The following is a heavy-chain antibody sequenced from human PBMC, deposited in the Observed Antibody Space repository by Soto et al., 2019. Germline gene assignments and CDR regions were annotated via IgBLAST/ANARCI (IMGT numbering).Heavy chain of an antibody. CDR3: ASGNPDGYFDY. V-gene: IGHV1-46*01. CDR1: GYTLTSYY. J-gene: IGHJ4*02. CDR2: INPSGGST. Sequence: ASVKVSCKASGYTLTSYYMHWVRQAPGQRLEWMGIINPSGGSTSYAQKFQGRVTMTRDTSTSTVYMELSSLRSEDTAVYYCASGNPDGYFDYWCQGTLVTVSS.